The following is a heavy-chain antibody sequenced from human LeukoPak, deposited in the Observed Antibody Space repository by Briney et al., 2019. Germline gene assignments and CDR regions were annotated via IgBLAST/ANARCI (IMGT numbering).Heavy chain of an antibody. D-gene: IGHD3-16*02. CDR1: GYTFTGYY. CDR3: ARDSGAYDYVWGSYPQYIDY. CDR2: INPNSGGT. V-gene: IGHV1-2*02. J-gene: IGHJ4*02. Sequence: ASVKVSCKASGYTFTGYYMHWVRQAPGQGLEWMGWINPNSGGTNYAQKFQGRVTMTRDTSISTAYMELSRLRSDDTAVYYCARDSGAYDYVWGSYPQYIDYWGQGTLVTVSS.